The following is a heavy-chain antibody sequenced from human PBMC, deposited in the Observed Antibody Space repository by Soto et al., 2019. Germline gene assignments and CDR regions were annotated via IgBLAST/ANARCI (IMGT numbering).Heavy chain of an antibody. D-gene: IGHD5-18*01. CDR2: IYSSGST. J-gene: IGHJ4*02. CDR3: ARGYSDTRAVFDY. Sequence: GGSLRLSCAASGFTVSNNYMTWVLQAPGKGLEWVSFIYSSGSTYYADSVKGRFTISRDNFKNTLYLQMNSLRAEDTAVYYCARGYSDTRAVFDYWGLGTLLSVSS. V-gene: IGHV3-53*01. CDR1: GFTVSNNY.